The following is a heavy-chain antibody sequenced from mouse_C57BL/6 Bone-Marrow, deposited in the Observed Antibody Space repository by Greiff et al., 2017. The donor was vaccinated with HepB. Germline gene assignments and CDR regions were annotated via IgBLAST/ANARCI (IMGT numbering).Heavy chain of an antibody. CDR3: ARITGYFDV. CDR1: GFSLTSYG. V-gene: IGHV2-2*01. J-gene: IGHJ1*03. D-gene: IGHD1-1*01. CDR2: IWSGGST. Sequence: QVQLQQSGPGLVQPSQSLSITCTVSGFSLTSYGVHWVRQSPGKGLEWLGVIWSGGSTDYNAAFISRLSISKDNSKSQVFFKMNSLQADDTAIYYCARITGYFDVWGTGTTVTVSS.